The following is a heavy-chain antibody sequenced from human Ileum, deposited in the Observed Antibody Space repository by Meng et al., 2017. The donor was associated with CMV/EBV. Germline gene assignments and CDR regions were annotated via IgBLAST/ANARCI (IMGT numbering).Heavy chain of an antibody. CDR2: INPKNGDT. V-gene: IGHV1-2*06. CDR3: ATTYSGRYETS. Sequence: SCKASGYTVTGYQMHWVRQAPGQGLEWVGRINPKNGDTKYAEKFQGRVTMTRDTSITTAYMEVSRLRSDDTALYHCATTYSGRYETSWGQGTLVTVSS. J-gene: IGHJ4*02. CDR1: GYTVTGYQ. D-gene: IGHD1-26*01.